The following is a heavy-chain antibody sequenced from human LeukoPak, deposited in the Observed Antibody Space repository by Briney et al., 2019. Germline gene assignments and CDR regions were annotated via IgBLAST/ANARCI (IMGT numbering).Heavy chain of an antibody. V-gene: IGHV1-46*01. D-gene: IGHD2-21*02. J-gene: IGHJ4*02. CDR1: GYTFTSYY. CDR3: ARGFYCGGDCYSFDY. Sequence: GASVKVSCKASGYTFTSYYMHWVRQAPVQGLEWMGIINPSGGSTSYAQKFQGRVTMTRDMSTSTVYMELSSLRSEDTAVYYCARGFYCGGDCYSFDYWGQGTLVTVSS. CDR2: INPSGGST.